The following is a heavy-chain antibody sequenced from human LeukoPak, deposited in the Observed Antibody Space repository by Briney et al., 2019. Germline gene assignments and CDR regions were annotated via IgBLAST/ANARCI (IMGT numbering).Heavy chain of an antibody. CDR3: ARPRYCSSTSCSNAFDI. Sequence: ASLKVSCMASGYTFTGYYMRWVRQAPGQGREWMGWINPNSGGTNYAQKLQGRVTMTRDTSISTAYMELSRLRSDDTAVYYCARPRYCSSTSCSNAFDIWGQGTMVTVSS. CDR1: GYTFTGYY. CDR2: INPNSGGT. V-gene: IGHV1-2*02. D-gene: IGHD2-2*01. J-gene: IGHJ3*02.